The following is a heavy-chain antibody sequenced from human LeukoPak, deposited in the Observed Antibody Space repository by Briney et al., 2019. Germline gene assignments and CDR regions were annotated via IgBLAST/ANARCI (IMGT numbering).Heavy chain of an antibody. J-gene: IGHJ4*02. CDR2: INPNSGGT. Sequence: ASVKVSCKASGYTFTGYYMHWVRQAPGQGLEWMGWINPNSGGTNYAQKFQGRVTMTRDTSISTAYMEVSRLRSDDTAVYYCARVSPIYYYGSGGPLDYWGQGTLVTVSS. CDR1: GYTFTGYY. CDR3: ARVSPIYYYGSGGPLDY. V-gene: IGHV1-2*02. D-gene: IGHD3-10*01.